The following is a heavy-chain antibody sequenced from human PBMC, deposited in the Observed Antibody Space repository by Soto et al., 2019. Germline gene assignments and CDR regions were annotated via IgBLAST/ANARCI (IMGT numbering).Heavy chain of an antibody. CDR2: ISGSGGST. Sequence: GGSLRLSCAASGFTRSSYAMSWVRQAPGKGLEWVSAISGSGGSTYYADSVKGRFTISGDNSKSTLYLQMNSLRAEDTAVYYCATDGPPYYYGSSGYYYERDYWGQGTLVTVSS. CDR1: GFTRSSYA. V-gene: IGHV3-23*01. D-gene: IGHD3-22*01. J-gene: IGHJ4*02. CDR3: ATDGPPYYYGSSGYYYERDY.